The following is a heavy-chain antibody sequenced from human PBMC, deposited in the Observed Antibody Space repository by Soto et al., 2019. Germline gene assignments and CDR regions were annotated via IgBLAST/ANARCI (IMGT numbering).Heavy chain of an antibody. CDR2: TSGDGRTM. J-gene: IGHJ4*02. V-gene: IGHV3-64*02. Sequence: PGESLSLSCAASGFTFSSYPMHWGRQAPGKGLEHVSSTSGDGRTMYYLDSVKGRFTISRDNSKNTLYLQMGSLRTEDMAVYYCARGRAAYYFDYWGQGALVTVSS. D-gene: IGHD6-25*01. CDR1: GFTFSSYP. CDR3: ARGRAAYYFDY.